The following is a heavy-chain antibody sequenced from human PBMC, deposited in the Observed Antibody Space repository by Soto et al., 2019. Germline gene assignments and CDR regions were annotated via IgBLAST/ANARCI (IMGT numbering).Heavy chain of an antibody. J-gene: IGHJ3*02. Sequence: QVQLVQSGAEMREPGSSVKVSCKASGGTFSSSAINWLRQAPGQGPEWMGGIIPTFGTANYIEKFRGRVTITADTSTSTANMEVSSLTSEDTAMYFCARSETAGHRGFDIWGQGTMVTVSS. CDR1: GGTFSSSA. CDR3: ARSETAGHRGFDI. CDR2: IIPTFGTA. V-gene: IGHV1-69*06. D-gene: IGHD6-19*01.